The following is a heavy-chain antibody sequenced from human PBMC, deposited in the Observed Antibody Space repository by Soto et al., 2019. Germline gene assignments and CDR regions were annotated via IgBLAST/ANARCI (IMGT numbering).Heavy chain of an antibody. CDR2: IYYSGST. CDR1: GGSVSSGSYY. CDR3: ARDLMIGFDP. D-gene: IGHD3-22*01. J-gene: IGHJ5*02. Sequence: SETLSLTCTVSGGSVSSGSYYWSWIRQPPGKGLEWIGYIYYSGSTNYNPSLKSRVTISVDTSKNQFSLKLSSVTAADTAVYYCARDLMIGFDPWGQGTLVTVS. V-gene: IGHV4-61*01.